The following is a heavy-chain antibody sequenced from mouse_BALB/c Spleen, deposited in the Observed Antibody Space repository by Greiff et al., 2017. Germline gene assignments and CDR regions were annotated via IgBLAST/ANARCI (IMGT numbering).Heavy chain of an antibody. Sequence: VQLVESGAELVRPGSSVKISCKASGYAFSSYWMNWVKQRPGQGLEWIGQIYPGDGDTNYNGKFKGKATLTADKSSSTAYMQLSSLTSEDSAVYFCARWLLRMDYWGQGTSVTVSS. CDR1: GYAFSSYW. J-gene: IGHJ4*01. V-gene: IGHV1-80*01. CDR3: ARWLLRMDY. CDR2: IYPGDGDT. D-gene: IGHD2-3*01.